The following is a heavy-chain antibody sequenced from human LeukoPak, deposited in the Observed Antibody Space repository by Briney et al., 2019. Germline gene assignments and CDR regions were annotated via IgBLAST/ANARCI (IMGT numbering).Heavy chain of an antibody. Sequence: GGSLRLSCAASGFTFSRFWMSWVRQAPGKGLEWVSSISSGGMWIYYADSLKGRFTISRDNAKNSLYLQMKSLRVEDTAVYYCARDAGGRTQREGWFDPWGQGTLVTVSS. CDR3: ARDAGGRTQREGWFDP. CDR2: ISSGGMWI. V-gene: IGHV3-21*01. D-gene: IGHD1-26*01. J-gene: IGHJ5*02. CDR1: GFTFSRFW.